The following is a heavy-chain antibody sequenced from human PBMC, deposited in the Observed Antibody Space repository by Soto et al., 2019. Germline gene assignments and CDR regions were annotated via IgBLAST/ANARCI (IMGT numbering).Heavy chain of an antibody. D-gene: IGHD5-18*01. V-gene: IGHV4-39*07. CDR1: GGSINSRSYY. CDR3: ARVPYSYGLLFYLDF. Sequence: SETLSLTCTVSGGSINSRSYYWGWIRQSPGKGLEWIGSIYYSGSTYYNPSLKSRVAMSVDTSKNQFSLKLRSEDTALYYCARVPYSYGLLFYLDFWGQGTLVTVSS. CDR2: IYYSGST. J-gene: IGHJ4*02.